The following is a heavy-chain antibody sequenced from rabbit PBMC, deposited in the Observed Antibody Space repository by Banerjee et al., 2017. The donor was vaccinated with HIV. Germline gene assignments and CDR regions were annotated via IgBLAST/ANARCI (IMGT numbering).Heavy chain of an antibody. V-gene: IGHV1S45*01. CDR2: IYIGSVGST. CDR1: GFTLSNYW. D-gene: IGHD8-1*01. J-gene: IGHJ3*01. Sequence: QEYLVESGGGLVQPEGSLTLSCTASGFTLSNYWMCWVRQAPGKGLEWIGCIYIGSVGSTYYASWAKGRFTISKTSSTTVTLQMTSLTAADTATYFCARDLGGSSDLWGQGTLVTVS. CDR3: ARDLGGSSDL.